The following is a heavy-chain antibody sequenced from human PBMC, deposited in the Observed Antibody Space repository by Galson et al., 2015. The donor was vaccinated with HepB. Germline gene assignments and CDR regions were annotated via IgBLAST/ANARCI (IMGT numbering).Heavy chain of an antibody. CDR1: GFTFSTYS. CDR2: ISFDGTYK. J-gene: IGHJ4*02. CDR3: AKPPHYGLRLVADY. V-gene: IGHV3-30*18. D-gene: IGHD3-10*01. Sequence: SLRLSCAASGFTFSTYSMHWVRQAPGKGLEWVALISFDGTYKFYADPVKGRFTISRDNSKNMLYLQMNSLRADDTAVYYCAKPPHYGLRLVADYWGQGTLVTVSS.